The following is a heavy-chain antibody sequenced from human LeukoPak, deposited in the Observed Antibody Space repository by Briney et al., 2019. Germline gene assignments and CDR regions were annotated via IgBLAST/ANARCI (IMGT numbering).Heavy chain of an antibody. CDR3: ASELDYGDYR. V-gene: IGHV3-30*04. CDR1: GFTFSSYA. CDR2: ISYDGSNK. D-gene: IGHD4-17*01. J-gene: IGHJ4*02. Sequence: GGSLRLSCAASGFTFSSYAMHWVRQAPGKGLEWVAVISYDGSNKYYADSVKGRFTISRDNSKNTLYLQMNSLRAEDTAVYYCASELDYGDYRWGQGTLVTVSS.